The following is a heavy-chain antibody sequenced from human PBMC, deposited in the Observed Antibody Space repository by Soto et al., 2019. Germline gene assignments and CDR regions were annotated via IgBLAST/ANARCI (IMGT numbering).Heavy chain of an antibody. D-gene: IGHD3-9*01. CDR2: ISGSGEIT. CDR3: GKARYLLVDQPLYFES. V-gene: IGHV3-23*01. Sequence: PGGSLRLSFAASGFPFRSYALGWVRQAPGKGLEWISVISGSGEITLYTDSVKGRFTISRDFSNNTLSLQMNSLRADDTAIYYCGKARYLLVDQPLYFESWGQGTLVTVSS. J-gene: IGHJ4*02. CDR1: GFPFRSYA.